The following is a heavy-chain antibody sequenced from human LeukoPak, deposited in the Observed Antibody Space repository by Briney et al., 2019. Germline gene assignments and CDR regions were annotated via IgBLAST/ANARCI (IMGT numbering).Heavy chain of an antibody. D-gene: IGHD2-2*01. CDR2: IKQDGSEK. CDR1: GFTFSSYW. CDR3: ARDCSSTSCYFYYYYYMDV. V-gene: IGHV3-7*01. Sequence: GGSLRLSCAASGFTFSSYWMSWVRQAPGKGLEWVANIKQDGSEKYYVDSVKGRLTISRDNAKNSLYLQMNSLRAEDTAVYYCARDCSSTSCYFYYYYYMDVWGKGTTVTVSS. J-gene: IGHJ6*03.